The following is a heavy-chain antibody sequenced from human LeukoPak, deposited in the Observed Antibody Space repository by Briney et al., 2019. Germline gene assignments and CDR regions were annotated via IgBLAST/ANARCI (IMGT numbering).Heavy chain of an antibody. CDR1: GFTFNSYA. CDR3: AKDRGLNDYEGLYHFDY. Sequence: GGSLRLSCAASGFTFNSYAMSWVRQAPGKGLEWVSGISSSGGSTYYADSVKGRFTISRDNSKNMLYLQMNTLRAEDTAVYYCAKDRGLNDYEGLYHFDYWGQGTLVTVSS. J-gene: IGHJ4*02. V-gene: IGHV3-23*01. D-gene: IGHD2-2*02. CDR2: ISSSGGST.